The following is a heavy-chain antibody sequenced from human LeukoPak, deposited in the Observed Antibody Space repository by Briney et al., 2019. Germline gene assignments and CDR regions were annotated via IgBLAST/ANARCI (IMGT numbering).Heavy chain of an antibody. V-gene: IGHV4-59*01. CDR2: IYYSGST. CDR1: GGSISSYY. J-gene: IGHJ4*02. Sequence: SETLSLTCTVSGGSISSYYWSWIRQSPGKGLEWIGYIYYSGSTNYNPSLKSRVTISVDTSKNQFSLKLSSVTAADTAVYYCARGIAAAGNYYFDYWGQGTLVTVSS. D-gene: IGHD6-13*01. CDR3: ARGIAAAGNYYFDY.